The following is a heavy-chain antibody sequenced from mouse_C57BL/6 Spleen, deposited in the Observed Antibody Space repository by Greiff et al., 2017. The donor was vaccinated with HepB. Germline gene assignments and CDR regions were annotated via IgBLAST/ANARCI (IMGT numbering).Heavy chain of an antibody. Sequence: EVQRVESGPGLVKPSQSLSLTCSVTGYSITSGYYWNWIRQFPGNKLEWMGYISYDGSNNYNPSLKNRISITRNTSKNQFFLNLNSVTTEDTATYYCARGDAWFAYWGEGTLVTVSA. CDR1: GYSITSGYY. CDR2: ISYDGSN. V-gene: IGHV3-6*01. J-gene: IGHJ3*01. CDR3: ARGDAWFAY.